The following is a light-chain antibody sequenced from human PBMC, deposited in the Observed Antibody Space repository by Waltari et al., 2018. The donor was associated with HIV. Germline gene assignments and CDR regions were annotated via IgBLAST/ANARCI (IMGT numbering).Light chain of an antibody. V-gene: IGLV2-14*03. CDR1: NSDIGRY. CDR2: DVS. Sequence: QSALTQPASVSGSPGQSVTISCTGTNSDIGRYVSWYQQHPGQAPRLMIFDVSQRPSEISARFSGSKSGTMASLTISGLQTDDEADYFCSSYTGTIKLFGGGTKLTVL. CDR3: SSYTGTIKL. J-gene: IGLJ3*02.